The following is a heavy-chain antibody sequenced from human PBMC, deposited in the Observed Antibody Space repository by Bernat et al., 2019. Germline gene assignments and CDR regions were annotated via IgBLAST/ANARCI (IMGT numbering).Heavy chain of an antibody. CDR1: GFTFSSYA. CDR3: AKARDYDFWSGFYPYFEY. Sequence: EVQLLESGGGLVQPGGSLRLSCAASGFTFSSYAMSWVRQAPGKGLEWVSTISGRGGSTYYADSVQGRFTISRDSSKNTLYLQVNSLRAEDTAVYYCAKARDYDFWSGFYPYFEYWGQGTLVTVSS. J-gene: IGHJ4*02. V-gene: IGHV3-23*01. CDR2: ISGRGGST. D-gene: IGHD3-3*01.